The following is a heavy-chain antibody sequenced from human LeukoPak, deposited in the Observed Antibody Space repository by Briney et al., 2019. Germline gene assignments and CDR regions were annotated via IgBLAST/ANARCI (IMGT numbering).Heavy chain of an antibody. D-gene: IGHD1-1*01. CDR3: ARGPAGYN. CDR1: GFTVSSNH. J-gene: IGHJ4*02. Sequence: EGSLRLSCAASGFTVSSNHMSWVRQAPGKGLEWVSVIYSGGSTDYADSVKGQFTISRDNLKNTLYLQMNSLRAEDTAVYYCARGPAGYNWGQGTLVTFSS. V-gene: IGHV3-53*01. CDR2: IYSGGST.